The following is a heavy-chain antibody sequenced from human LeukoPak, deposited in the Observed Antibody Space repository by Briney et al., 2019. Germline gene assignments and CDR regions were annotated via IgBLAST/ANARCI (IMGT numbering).Heavy chain of an antibody. CDR1: GYTFTGYY. J-gene: IGHJ5*02. CDR3: ARGGLRYFDWLSH. V-gene: IGHV1-2*02. D-gene: IGHD3-9*01. Sequence: ASVKVSCKASGYTFTGYYMHWVRQAPGQGLEWMGWINPNSGGTNYGQKFQGRVTMTRDTSISTAYMELSRLRSDDTAVYYCARGGLRYFDWLSHWGQGTLATVSS. CDR2: INPNSGGT.